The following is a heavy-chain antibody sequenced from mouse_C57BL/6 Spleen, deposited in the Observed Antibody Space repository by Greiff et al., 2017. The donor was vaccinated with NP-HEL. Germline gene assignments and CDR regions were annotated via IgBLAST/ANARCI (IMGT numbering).Heavy chain of an antibody. CDR2: ISNGGGST. CDR1: GFTFSDYY. Sequence: EVQLVESGGGLVQPGGSLKLSCAASGFTFSDYYMYWVRQTPEKRLEWVAYISNGGGSTYYPDTVKGRFTISRDNAKNTLYLQMSRLKSEDTAMYYCARLGITTGGFDYWGQGTTLTVSS. D-gene: IGHD1-1*01. J-gene: IGHJ2*01. CDR3: ARLGITTGGFDY. V-gene: IGHV5-12*01.